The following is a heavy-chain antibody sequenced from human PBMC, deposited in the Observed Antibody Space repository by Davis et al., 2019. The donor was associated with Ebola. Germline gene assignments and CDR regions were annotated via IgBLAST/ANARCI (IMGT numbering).Heavy chain of an antibody. D-gene: IGHD3-22*01. CDR1: GGSINSYY. J-gene: IGHJ3*02. V-gene: IGHV4-59*12. CDR2: IYHSGST. CDR3: ARTPSGYYSSDAFDI. Sequence: SETLSLTCTVSGGSINSYYWSWIRQPPGKGLEWIGSIYHSGSTYYNPSLKSRVTISVDRSKNQFSLKLSSVTAADTAVYYCARTPSGYYSSDAFDIWGQGTMVTVSS.